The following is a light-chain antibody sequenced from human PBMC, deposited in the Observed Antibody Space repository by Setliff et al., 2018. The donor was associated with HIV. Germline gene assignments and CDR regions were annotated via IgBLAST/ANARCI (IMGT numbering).Light chain of an antibody. V-gene: IGLV2-14*01. CDR2: DVS. Sequence: QFALTQPASVSGSPGQSITISCTGTSSDVGNYNYVSWYQQHPGKAPKLMIYDVSKRPSGVSNRFSGSKSGNTASLTISGLQAEDEADYYCSSYTGSSTFVFGTGTKGTVL. CDR3: SSYTGSSTFV. CDR1: SSDVGNYNY. J-gene: IGLJ1*01.